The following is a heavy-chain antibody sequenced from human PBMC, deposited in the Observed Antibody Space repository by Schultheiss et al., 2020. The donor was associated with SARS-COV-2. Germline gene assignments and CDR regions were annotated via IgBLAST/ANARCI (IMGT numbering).Heavy chain of an antibody. D-gene: IGHD3-10*01. J-gene: IGHJ4*02. V-gene: IGHV3-30-3*01. CDR3: AKDGPWFGEGFHY. CDR2: ISYDGSNK. CDR1: GFTFSSYA. Sequence: GESLKISCAASGFTFSSYAMHWVRQAPGKGLEWVAVISYDGSNKYYADSVKGRFTISRDNSRNVLFLQMNSLRAEDTAVYYCAKDGPWFGEGFHYWGQGTLVTVSS.